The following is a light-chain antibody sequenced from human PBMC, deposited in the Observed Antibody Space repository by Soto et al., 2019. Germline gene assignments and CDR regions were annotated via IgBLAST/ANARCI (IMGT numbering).Light chain of an antibody. Sequence: QSALTQPASVSGSPGQSITISCTGSSSDVGGYNYVSWYQHTPGNAPKLLIFDVSDRPSGVSNRFSGSKSGNTASLTISELQAEDEAHYYCSSYTSSSTAWVFGGGTKLTV. V-gene: IGLV2-14*03. CDR3: SSYTSSSTAWV. CDR1: SSDVGGYNY. CDR2: DVS. J-gene: IGLJ3*02.